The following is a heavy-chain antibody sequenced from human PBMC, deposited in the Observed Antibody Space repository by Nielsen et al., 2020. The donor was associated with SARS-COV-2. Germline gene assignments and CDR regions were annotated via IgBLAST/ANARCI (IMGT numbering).Heavy chain of an antibody. D-gene: IGHD1-1*01. CDR1: GFTFSNYA. J-gene: IGHJ6*03. Sequence: GGSLRLSCAASGFTFSNYAMSWVRQAPGKGLEWVSAISGSGNSTYYADSVKGRFTISRDNSKNTQELQMNGLRAEDTAIYYCAKSKYKNYHYYMDVWGKGTTVTVSS. CDR2: ISGSGNST. V-gene: IGHV3-23*01. CDR3: AKSKYKNYHYYMDV.